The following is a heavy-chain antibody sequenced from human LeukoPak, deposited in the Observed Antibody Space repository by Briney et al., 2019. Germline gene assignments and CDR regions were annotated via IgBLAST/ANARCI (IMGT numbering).Heavy chain of an antibody. D-gene: IGHD6-19*01. V-gene: IGHV4-59*01. CDR2: IYYSGST. CDR3: AREEVSGPDAFDI. CDR1: GGSISSYY. Sequence: SETLSPTCTVSGGSISSYYWSWIRQPPGKGLEWIGYIYYSGSTNYNPSLKSRVTISVDTSKNQFSLKLSSVTAADTAVYYCAREEVSGPDAFDIWGQGTMVTVSS. J-gene: IGHJ3*02.